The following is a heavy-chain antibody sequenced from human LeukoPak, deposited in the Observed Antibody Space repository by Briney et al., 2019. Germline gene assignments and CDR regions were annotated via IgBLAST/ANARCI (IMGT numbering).Heavy chain of an antibody. V-gene: IGHV4-38-2*01. J-gene: IGHJ4*02. CDR1: GYSISIGYY. D-gene: IGHD3-22*01. CDR2: VYHSGST. Sequence: PSETLSLTCAVSGYSISIGYYWGWIRQPPGKGWEWIGRVYHSGSTYYNPSLKRRVTLSMDTSKNQFSLKLTSATAADTAAYYCPRHAFFDSTGYYYYLDYWGQGSLVTVSS. CDR3: PRHAFFDSTGYYYYLDY.